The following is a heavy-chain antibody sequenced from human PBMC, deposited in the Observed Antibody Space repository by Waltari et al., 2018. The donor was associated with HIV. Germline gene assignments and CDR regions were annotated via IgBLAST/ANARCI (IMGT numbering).Heavy chain of an antibody. CDR3: AKGLFSGNDY. D-gene: IGHD6-13*01. Sequence: EVQLVESGGGLVQPGGSLRLSCAASGFIFRSYAMTWVRQAPGKGLEWVSGISGSGGSTNYADSVKGRFTISRDNSKNTLYLQMNSLRAEDTAVYYCAKGLFSGNDYWGQGTLVTVSS. V-gene: IGHV3-23*04. J-gene: IGHJ4*02. CDR2: ISGSGGST. CDR1: GFIFRSYA.